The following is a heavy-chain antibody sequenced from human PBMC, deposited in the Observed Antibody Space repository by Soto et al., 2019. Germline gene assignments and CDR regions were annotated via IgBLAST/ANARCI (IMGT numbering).Heavy chain of an antibody. CDR1: GFTFSNYG. CDR2: ISYDGSNI. Sequence: GGSLRLSCAASGFTFSNYGMQWVRQAPGKGLEWVTVISYDGSNIYFADSVKGRFTISRDNAKNTLYLQMNSLRAEDTAVYYCARGLYYYDSSGYCSPWGQGTLVTVSS. D-gene: IGHD3-22*01. J-gene: IGHJ5*02. V-gene: IGHV3-30*03. CDR3: ARGLYYYDSSGYCSP.